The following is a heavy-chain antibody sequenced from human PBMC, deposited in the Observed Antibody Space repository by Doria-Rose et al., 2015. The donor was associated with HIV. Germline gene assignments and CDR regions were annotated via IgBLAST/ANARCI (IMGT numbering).Heavy chain of an antibody. CDR2: INQDGSEK. CDR1: GFTFSRHW. CDR3: ARVWARVMDV. Sequence: QLVQSGGGLVQPGGSLRLSCAASGFTFSRHWMSWVRQAPGKGLEWVANINQDGSEKYYVDSVKGRFTISRDNAKNSLYLQMNSLRADDTAVYHCARVWARVMDVWGQGTTLTVSS. D-gene: IGHD3-16*01. V-gene: IGHV3-7*01. J-gene: IGHJ6*02.